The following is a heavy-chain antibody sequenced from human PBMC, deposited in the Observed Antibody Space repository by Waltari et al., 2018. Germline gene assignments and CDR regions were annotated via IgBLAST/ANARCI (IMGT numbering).Heavy chain of an antibody. J-gene: IGHJ4*02. CDR2: ISGGSSYK. D-gene: IGHD4-17*01. V-gene: IGHV3-21*01. Sequence: EVQLVGSGGGLVKPGGSLSLSCAASGFTFSSYNMNWVRQAPGKGVEWVSSISGGSSYKYYADSVKGRFTISRDNVKNSLFLQMNSLRAEDTAIYYCVTGLTTVTAKDYFDHWGQGALVTVSS. CDR3: VTGLTTVTAKDYFDH. CDR1: GFTFSSYN.